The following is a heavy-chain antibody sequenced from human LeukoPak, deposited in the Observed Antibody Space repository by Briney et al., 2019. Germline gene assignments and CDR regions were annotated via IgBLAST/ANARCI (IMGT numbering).Heavy chain of an antibody. CDR2: INSNGDST. Sequence: GGSLRLSCAASGFTFSVFTMSWVRQAPGKGLEWISTINSNGDSTYYADSVKGRFTIYRDNSENTVFLQMNSLRAEDTAVYYCAKDGLCPDVCPTKIAVAGYFDYWGQGILVTVSS. CDR3: AKDGLCPDVCPTKIAVAGYFDY. V-gene: IGHV3-23*01. D-gene: IGHD6-19*01. J-gene: IGHJ4*02. CDR1: GFTFSVFT.